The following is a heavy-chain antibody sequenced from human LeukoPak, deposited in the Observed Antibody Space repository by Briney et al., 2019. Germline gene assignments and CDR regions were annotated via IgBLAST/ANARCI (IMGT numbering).Heavy chain of an antibody. V-gene: IGHV3-21*01. Sequence: PGGSLRLSCAASGFAFSSYSMNWVRQAPGKGLEWVSSISLSSSYIYYADSVKGRFTISRDNAKNSLYLQMNSLRADDTAVYYCARGGSYVHYWGQGTLVTVSS. CDR1: GFAFSSYS. CDR3: ARGGSYVHY. D-gene: IGHD1-26*01. CDR2: ISLSSSYI. J-gene: IGHJ4*02.